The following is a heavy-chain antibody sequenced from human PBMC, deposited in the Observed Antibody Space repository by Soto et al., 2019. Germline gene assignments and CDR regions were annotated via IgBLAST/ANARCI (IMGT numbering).Heavy chain of an antibody. D-gene: IGHD6-13*01. CDR1: GYTFTGYY. CDR2: INPNSGGT. J-gene: IGHJ4*02. V-gene: IGHV1-2*04. Sequence: ASVNVSCKASGYTFTGYYMHWVRQAPGQGLEWMGWINPNSGGTNYAQKFQGWVTMTRDTSISTAYTELSRLRSDDTAVYYCARVAAAVSGSLDYWGQGTLVTVSS. CDR3: ARVAAAVSGSLDY.